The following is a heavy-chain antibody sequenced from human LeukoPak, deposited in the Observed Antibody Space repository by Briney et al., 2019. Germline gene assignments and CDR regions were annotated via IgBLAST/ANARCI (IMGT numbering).Heavy chain of an antibody. V-gene: IGHV4-34*01. D-gene: IGHD6-13*01. CDR2: INHSGST. Sequence: SETLSLTCAVYGGSFSGYYWSWIRQPPGKGLEWIGEINHSGSTYYNPSLKSRLTISIDTSKNQFSLKLSSLTATDTAVYYCARLRRSHADFWGQGTLVTASS. J-gene: IGHJ4*02. CDR3: ARLRRSHADF. CDR1: GGSFSGYY.